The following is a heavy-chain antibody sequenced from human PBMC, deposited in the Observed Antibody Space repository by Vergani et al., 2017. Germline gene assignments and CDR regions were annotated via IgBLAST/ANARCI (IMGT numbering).Heavy chain of an antibody. V-gene: IGHV4-4*07. CDR3: AREYSSSVGFLAY. CDR2: IYTSEST. D-gene: IGHD6-6*01. J-gene: IGHJ4*02. CDR1: GGSISPYY. Sequence: QVQLQESGPGLVKPSETLSTTCIVPGGSISPYYWSWIRQPAGKGLEWIGRIYTSESTNYNPSLKSRVTMSVDTSKNQFSLKLSSVTAADTAVYYCAREYSSSVGFLAYWGQGTLVTVSS.